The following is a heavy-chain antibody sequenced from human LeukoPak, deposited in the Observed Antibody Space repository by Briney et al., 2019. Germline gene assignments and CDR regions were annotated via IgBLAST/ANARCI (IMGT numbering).Heavy chain of an antibody. Sequence: GASVKVSCKASGYTFISYEINWVRQATGQGLEWMGWMNPNSGNTGYAQKFQGRVTFTRDTSINTAYMELSSLRSGDTAVYYCARGASRSFDFWGQGTLVTVSS. J-gene: IGHJ4*02. CDR3: ARGASRSFDF. V-gene: IGHV1-8*03. CDR2: MNPNSGNT. CDR1: GYTFISYE.